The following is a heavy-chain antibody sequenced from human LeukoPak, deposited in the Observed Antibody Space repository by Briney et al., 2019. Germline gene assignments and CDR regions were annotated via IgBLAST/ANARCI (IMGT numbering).Heavy chain of an antibody. CDR3: AKGGWVTTDYFDY. D-gene: IGHD4-17*01. CDR2: ISGSGGTT. J-gene: IGHJ4*02. V-gene: IGHV3-23*01. Sequence: GGSLRLSCAASGFTFSSYAMSWVRQAPGKGLEWVSAISGSGGTTYYADSVKGRFTISRDNSKNTLYLQMNSLRAEDTAVHYCAKGGWVTTDYFDYWGQGTLHTVSS. CDR1: GFTFSSYA.